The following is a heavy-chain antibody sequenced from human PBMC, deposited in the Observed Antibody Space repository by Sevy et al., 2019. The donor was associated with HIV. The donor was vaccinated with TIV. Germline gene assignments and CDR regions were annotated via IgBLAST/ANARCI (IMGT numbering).Heavy chain of an antibody. Sequence: GGSLRLSCAASGFTFSDYYMNWVRQAPGKGLEWVSSISSRSSYIHYADSVRGRFTISRDNAKNSQYLQMNRLRVDDTAVYFCARDGGCSSTSSLLYIGSWGQGALVTVSS. CDR1: GFTFSDYY. J-gene: IGHJ4*02. D-gene: IGHD2-2*01. V-gene: IGHV3-21*03. CDR3: ARDGGCSSTSSLLYIGS. CDR2: ISSRSSYI.